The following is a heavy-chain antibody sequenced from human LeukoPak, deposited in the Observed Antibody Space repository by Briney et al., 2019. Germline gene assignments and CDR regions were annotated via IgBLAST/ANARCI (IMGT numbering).Heavy chain of an antibody. Sequence: PGGSLRLSCAASGFTLSSYWMHWVRQAPGKGLVWVSRINSDGSGTSYADSVKSRFTISRDNAKNALYLQMNSLRAEDTALYYCARDSIPVSVYFDHWGQGTLVTVSS. CDR2: INSDGSGT. V-gene: IGHV3-74*01. D-gene: IGHD6-19*01. CDR3: ARDSIPVSVYFDH. J-gene: IGHJ4*02. CDR1: GFTLSSYW.